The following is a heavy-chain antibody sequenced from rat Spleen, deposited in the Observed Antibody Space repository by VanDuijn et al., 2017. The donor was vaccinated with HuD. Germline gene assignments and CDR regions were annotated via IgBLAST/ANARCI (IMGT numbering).Heavy chain of an antibody. D-gene: IGHD1-4*01. CDR1: GFTFSNFG. CDR3: ARETGYNSYFDY. J-gene: IGHJ2*01. Sequence: EVHLVESGGGLVQPGRSLKLSCAASGFTFSNFGMHWIRQAPTKGLEWVASVSPSGAITNYRDSVKGRFTISRDNAKNTLYLQMDSLRSEDTATYYCARETGYNSYFDYWGQGVMVTVSS. CDR2: VSPSGAIT. V-gene: IGHV5-19*01.